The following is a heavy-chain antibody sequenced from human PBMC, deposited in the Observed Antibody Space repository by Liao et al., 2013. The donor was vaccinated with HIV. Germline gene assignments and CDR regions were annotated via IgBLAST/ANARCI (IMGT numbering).Heavy chain of an antibody. D-gene: IGHD3-3*01. CDR3: ARGRAYDFWSGSVPTFDY. V-gene: IGHV4-61*02. Sequence: QVQMQESGPGLVKPSQTLSLTCTVSGGSINNGSYYWSWIRQPAGKGLEWIGHIYSGGTTNYNTSLKSRVSISLDTSKNQFSLKLSSVTAADTAVYYCARGRAYDFWSGSVPTFDYWGQGTLVTVPS. CDR1: GGSINNGSYY. J-gene: IGHJ4*02. CDR2: IYSGGTT.